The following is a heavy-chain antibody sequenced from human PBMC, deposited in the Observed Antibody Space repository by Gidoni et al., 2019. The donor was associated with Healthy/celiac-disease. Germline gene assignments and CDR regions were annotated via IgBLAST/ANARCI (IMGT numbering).Heavy chain of an antibody. CDR3: ARQAVLLWFGEQGGFDY. CDR1: GGSISSSSYY. CDR2: IYYSGST. D-gene: IGHD3-10*01. J-gene: IGHJ4*02. V-gene: IGHV4-39*01. Sequence: QLQLQESGPGLVKPSETLSLTCTVSGGSISSSSYYWGWIRPPPGKGLEWIGSIYYSGSTYYNPSLKSRVTISVDTSKNQFSLKLSSVTAADTAVYYCARQAVLLWFGEQGGFDYWGQGTLVTVSS.